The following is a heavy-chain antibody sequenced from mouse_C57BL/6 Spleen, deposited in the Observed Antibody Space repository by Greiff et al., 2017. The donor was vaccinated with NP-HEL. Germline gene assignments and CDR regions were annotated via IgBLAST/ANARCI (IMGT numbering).Heavy chain of an antibody. CDR2: IRNKANGYTT. Sequence: EVKLMESGGGLVQPGGSLSLSCAASGFTFTDYYMSWVRQPPGKALEWLGFIRNKANGYTTEYSASVKGRFTISRDNSQSILYLQMNALRAEDSATYYCARFDYYEGAYWGQGTTLTVSS. V-gene: IGHV7-3*01. J-gene: IGHJ2*01. D-gene: IGHD1-1*01. CDR3: ARFDYYEGAY. CDR1: GFTFTDYY.